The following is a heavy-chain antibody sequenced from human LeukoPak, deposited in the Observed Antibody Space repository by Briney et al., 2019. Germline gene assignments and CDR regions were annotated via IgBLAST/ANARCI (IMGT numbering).Heavy chain of an antibody. CDR1: GGSISSYY. J-gene: IGHJ4*02. D-gene: IGHD3-10*01. CDR3: ARVGSSNSHYDY. Sequence: SETLSLTCTVSGGSISSYYWSWIRQPPGKGLERIGYIYYSGSTNYNPSLKSRVTISVDTSKNQFSLKLSSVTAADTAVYYCARVGSSNSHYDYWGPGTLVTVSS. V-gene: IGHV4-59*08. CDR2: IYYSGST.